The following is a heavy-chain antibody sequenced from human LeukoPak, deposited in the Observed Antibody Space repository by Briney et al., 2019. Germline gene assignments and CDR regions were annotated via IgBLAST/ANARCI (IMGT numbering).Heavy chain of an antibody. CDR3: ARSVMVRGANGFDY. D-gene: IGHD3-10*01. V-gene: IGHV4-30-4*01. CDR2: IYYSGST. Sequence: PSETLSLTCTVSGGSISSGDYYWSWIRQPPGKGLEWIGYIYYSGSTYYNPSLKSRFTISVDTSKNQFSLKLSSVTAADTAVYYCARSVMVRGANGFDYWGQGTLVTVSS. CDR1: GGSISSGDYY. J-gene: IGHJ4*02.